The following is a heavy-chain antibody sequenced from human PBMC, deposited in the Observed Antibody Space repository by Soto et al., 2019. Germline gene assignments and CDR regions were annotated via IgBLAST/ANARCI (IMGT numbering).Heavy chain of an antibody. V-gene: IGHV1-24*01. CDR1: GYTLTELS. D-gene: IGHD3-3*01. CDR3: ATNPSFGVVIIVGELFY. J-gene: IGHJ4*02. Sequence: ASVKVSCKVSGYTLTELSMHWVRQAPGKGLEWMGGFDPEDGETIYAQKFQGRVTMTEDTSTDTAYMELSSLRSEDTAVYYCATNPSFGVVIIVGELFYWGQGTLVTVSS. CDR2: FDPEDGET.